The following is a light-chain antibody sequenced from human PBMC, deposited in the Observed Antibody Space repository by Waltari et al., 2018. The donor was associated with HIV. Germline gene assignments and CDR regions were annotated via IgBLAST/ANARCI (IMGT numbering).Light chain of an antibody. CDR2: GAS. CDR1: QSVSSSY. V-gene: IGKV3D-20*02. CDR3: QYRHNWPPRYT. Sequence: EIVLTQSPGTLSLSPGERATLSCRASQSVSSSYLAWYQQKPGQAPRLLIYGASSRATGIPDRFSGSGSATDFTLTISSLEPEDFAVYYCQYRHNWPPRYTFGQGTKLEIK. J-gene: IGKJ2*01.